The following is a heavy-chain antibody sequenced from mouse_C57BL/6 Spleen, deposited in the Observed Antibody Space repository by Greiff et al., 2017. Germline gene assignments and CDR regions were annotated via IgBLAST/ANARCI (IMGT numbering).Heavy chain of an antibody. V-gene: IGHV2-2*01. CDR2: IWSGGST. J-gene: IGHJ2*01. Sequence: VQGVESGPGLVQPSQSLSITCTVSGFSLTSYGVHWVRQSPGKGLEWLGVIWSGGSTDYNAAFISRLSISKDNSKSQVFFKMNSLQADDTAIYYCARNFYDGYLDYWGQSTTLTVSS. D-gene: IGHD2-3*01. CDR3: ARNFYDGYLDY. CDR1: GFSLTSYG.